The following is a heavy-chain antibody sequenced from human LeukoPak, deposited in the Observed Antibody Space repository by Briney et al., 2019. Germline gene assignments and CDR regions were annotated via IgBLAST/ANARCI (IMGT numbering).Heavy chain of an antibody. V-gene: IGHV3-9*03. Sequence: GGSLRLSCAASGFTFSSYWMHWVRQAPGKGLEWVSGISWNSVSIDYADSVKGRFTISRDNAKNSLYLQMNSLRPEDMALYYCAKETIYCSGGSCYHDAFDIWGQGTMVTVSS. J-gene: IGHJ3*02. D-gene: IGHD2-15*01. CDR2: ISWNSVSI. CDR3: AKETIYCSGGSCYHDAFDI. CDR1: GFTFSSYW.